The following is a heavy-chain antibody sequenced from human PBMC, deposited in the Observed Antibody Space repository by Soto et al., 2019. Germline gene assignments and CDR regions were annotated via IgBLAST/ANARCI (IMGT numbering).Heavy chain of an antibody. D-gene: IGHD6-13*01. V-gene: IGHV4-34*01. CDR2: INHGGSA. CDR3: ARYSSSWPKYVQH. Sequence: VQLQQWGAGLLKTSETLSLTCAVYGGSLSGYYWSWIRQTPGKRLEWVGDINHGGSANYNPSLKSRVTFSLDPSKNQFSLKLSSVIAADTAVYYCARYSSSWPKYVQHWGRGTLVTVSS. CDR1: GGSLSGYY. J-gene: IGHJ1*01.